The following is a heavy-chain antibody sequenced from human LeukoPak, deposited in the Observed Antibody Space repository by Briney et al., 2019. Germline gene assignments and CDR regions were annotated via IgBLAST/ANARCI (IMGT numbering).Heavy chain of an antibody. D-gene: IGHD2-2*01. CDR1: GFTFSSYA. CDR2: ISGSGGST. V-gene: IGHV3-23*01. J-gene: IGHJ4*02. CDR3: TRHCSSTSCQGGDY. Sequence: GGSLRLSCAASGFTFSSYAMSWVRQAPGKGLEWVSAISGSGGSTYYADSVKGRFTISRDNSKNTLYLQMNSLKTEDTAVYYCTRHCSSTSCQGGDYWGQGTLVTVSS.